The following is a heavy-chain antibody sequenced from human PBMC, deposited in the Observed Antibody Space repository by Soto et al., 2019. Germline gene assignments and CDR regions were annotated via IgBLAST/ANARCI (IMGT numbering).Heavy chain of an antibody. CDR2: IYSGVST. D-gene: IGHD3-22*01. J-gene: IGHJ4*02. V-gene: IGHV3-53*01. CDR3: ASTYYYDSSGYGIRDY. CDR1: GFTFSSNY. Sequence: AGGSLRLSCAASGFTFSSNYMSWVRQAPGKGLEWVSVIYSGVSTYYADSVKGRFTISRDNSKNTLYLQMNSLRAEDTAVYYCASTYYYDSSGYGIRDYWGQGTLVTVSS.